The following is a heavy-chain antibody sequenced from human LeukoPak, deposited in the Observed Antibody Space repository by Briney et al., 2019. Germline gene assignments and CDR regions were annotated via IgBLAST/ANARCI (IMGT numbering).Heavy chain of an antibody. CDR3: ARVTEMATAGFSFDP. V-gene: IGHV1-18*01. Sequence: ASVKVSCKASGYTFTSYGISWVRQAPGQGLEWMGWISAYNGNTNYAQKLQGRVTMTTDTSTSTAYMELRSLRSDDTAVYYCARVTEMATAGFSFDPWGQGTLVTVSS. J-gene: IGHJ5*02. CDR2: ISAYNGNT. D-gene: IGHD5-24*01. CDR1: GYTFTSYG.